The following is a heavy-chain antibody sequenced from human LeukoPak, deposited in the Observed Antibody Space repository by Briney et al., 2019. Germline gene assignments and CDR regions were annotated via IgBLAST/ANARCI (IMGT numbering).Heavy chain of an antibody. V-gene: IGHV4-38-2*02. J-gene: IGHJ3*02. CDR3: ARVGELMVYAPHGPDDAFDI. CDR2: IYRSGST. D-gene: IGHD2-8*01. CDR1: GYSISSGYY. Sequence: PSETLSLTCTVSGYSISSGYYWGWIRQSPGKGLEWIATIYRSGSTYYNPSLKSRVTISIDTSKNQFSLKLSSVTAADTAVYYCARVGELMVYAPHGPDDAFDIWGQGTMVTVSS.